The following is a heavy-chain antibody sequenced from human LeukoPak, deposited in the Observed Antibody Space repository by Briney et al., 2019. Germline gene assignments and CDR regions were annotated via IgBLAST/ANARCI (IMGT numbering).Heavy chain of an antibody. J-gene: IGHJ4*02. CDR2: ISGSGGST. CDR1: GFTFSSYA. D-gene: IGHD3-22*01. Sequence: GASLRLSCAASGFTFSSYAMSWVRQAPGKGLEWVSAISGSGGSTYYADSVKGRFTISRDNSKNTLYLQMNSLRAEDTAVYYCAKTYYYDSSGYYSDIFNFDYWGQGALVTVSS. V-gene: IGHV3-23*01. CDR3: AKTYYYDSSGYYSDIFNFDY.